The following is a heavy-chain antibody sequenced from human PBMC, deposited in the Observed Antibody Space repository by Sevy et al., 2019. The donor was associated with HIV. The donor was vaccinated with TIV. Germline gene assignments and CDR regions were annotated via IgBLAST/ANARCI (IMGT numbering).Heavy chain of an antibody. D-gene: IGHD2-2*02. CDR1: GFTFSSYE. V-gene: IGHV3-48*03. CDR3: ARDAGYCSSTSCYRGDYFDY. J-gene: IGHJ4*02. Sequence: GGSLRLSCAASGFTFSSYEMNWVRQAPGKGLEWVSYISSSGSTIYYADSVKGRFTISRDNAKKSLYLQMNNLRAEDTAVYYCARDAGYCSSTSCYRGDYFDYWGQGTLVTVSS. CDR2: ISSSGSTI.